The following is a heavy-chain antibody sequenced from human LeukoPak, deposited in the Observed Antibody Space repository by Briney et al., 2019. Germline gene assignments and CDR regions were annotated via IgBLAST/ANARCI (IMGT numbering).Heavy chain of an antibody. CDR2: ISSAGSTI. D-gene: IGHD3-10*01. J-gene: IGHJ4*02. CDR1: GFTFSSYE. CDR3: ARGTHITIIRGVPDY. Sequence: PGGSLRLSCAASGFTFSSYEMNWVRQAPGKGLEWVSYISSAGSTIYYADSVKGRFTISRDNAKNSLYLQMNSLRAEDTAVYYCARGTHITIIRGVPDYWGQGTLVTVSS. V-gene: IGHV3-48*03.